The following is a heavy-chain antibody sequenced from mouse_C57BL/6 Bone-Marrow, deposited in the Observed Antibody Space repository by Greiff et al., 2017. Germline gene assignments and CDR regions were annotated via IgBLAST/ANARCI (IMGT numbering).Heavy chain of an antibody. V-gene: IGHV3-8*01. CDR1: GYSITSDY. J-gene: IGHJ2*01. D-gene: IGHD1-1*01. Sequence: EVMLVESGPGLAKPSQTLSLTCSVTGYSITSDYWNWIRKFPGNKLEYMGYISYSGSTYYNPSLKSRISITRDTSKNQYYLQLNSVTTEDTATYYCARFSSSITTVAYYFDYWGQGTTLTVSS. CDR2: ISYSGST. CDR3: ARFSSSITTVAYYFDY.